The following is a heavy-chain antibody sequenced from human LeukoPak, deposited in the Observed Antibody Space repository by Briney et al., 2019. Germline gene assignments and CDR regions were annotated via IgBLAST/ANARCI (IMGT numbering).Heavy chain of an antibody. V-gene: IGHV1-2*02. CDR3: ARVRKPSKFMNSFDY. D-gene: IGHD3-16*01. CDR1: GYTFTGYY. CDR2: INPNSGGT. Sequence: GASVKVSCKASGYTFTGYYMHWVRQAPGQGLEWMGWINPNSGGTNYAQKFQGRVTMTRDTSISTAYMELSRLRSDDTAVYYCARVRKPSKFMNSFDYWGQGTLVTVSS. J-gene: IGHJ4*02.